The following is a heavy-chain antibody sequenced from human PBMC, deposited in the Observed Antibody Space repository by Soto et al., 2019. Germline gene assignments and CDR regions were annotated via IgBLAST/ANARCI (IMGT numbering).Heavy chain of an antibody. CDR3: ARSGDNYNLLDY. D-gene: IGHD1-1*01. Sequence: VESLSLSCEGCGFTFSDYYMSWIRQAPGKGLEWISYSSNSGTFTKYADSVKGRFSISRDNTKNLLYLQMNSLRAEDTAVYYCARSGDNYNLLDYWGQGTPVT. J-gene: IGHJ4*02. CDR2: SSNSGTFT. CDR1: GFTFSDYY. V-gene: IGHV3-11*06.